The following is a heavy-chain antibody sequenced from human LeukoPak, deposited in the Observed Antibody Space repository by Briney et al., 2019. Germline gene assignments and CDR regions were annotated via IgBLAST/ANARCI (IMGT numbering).Heavy chain of an antibody. V-gene: IGHV4-39*07. J-gene: IGHJ4*02. CDR3: ARVDSSDYHSDY. Sequence: SETLSLTCTVSGGSISSSGYYWGWIRQPPGKGLEWIGSIYYSGSTYYNPSLKSRVTISVDTSKNQFSLKLSSVTAADTAVYYCARVDSSDYHSDYWGQGTLVTVSS. D-gene: IGHD3-22*01. CDR2: IYYSGST. CDR1: GGSISSSGYY.